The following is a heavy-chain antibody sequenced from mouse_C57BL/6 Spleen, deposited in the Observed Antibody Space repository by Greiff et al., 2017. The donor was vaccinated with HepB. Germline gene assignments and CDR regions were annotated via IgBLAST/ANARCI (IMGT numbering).Heavy chain of an antibody. D-gene: IGHD1-1*01. CDR1: GYTFTSYW. V-gene: IGHV1-50*01. CDR2: IDPSDSYT. J-gene: IGHJ4*01. CDR3: ARRHYYGSSPYYAMDY. Sequence: QVQLKQPGAELVKPGASVKLSCKASGYTFTSYWMQWVKQRPGQGLEWIGEIDPSDSYTNYNQKFKGKATLTVDTSSSTAYMQLSSLTSEDSAVYYCARRHYYGSSPYYAMDYWGQGTSVTVSS.